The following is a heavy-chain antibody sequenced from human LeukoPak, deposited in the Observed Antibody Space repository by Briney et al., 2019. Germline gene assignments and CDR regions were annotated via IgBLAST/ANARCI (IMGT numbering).Heavy chain of an antibody. D-gene: IGHD6-13*01. CDR3: ARDQEAAAGPPFDY. J-gene: IGHJ4*02. Sequence: KAGGSLRLSCAASGFTFSSYGMHWVRQAPGKGLEWVSAISGSGGSTYYADSVKGRFTISRDNAKNSLYLQMNSLRAEDTALYYCARDQEAAAGPPFDYWGQGTLVTVSS. CDR2: ISGSGGST. CDR1: GFTFSSYG. V-gene: IGHV3-21*04.